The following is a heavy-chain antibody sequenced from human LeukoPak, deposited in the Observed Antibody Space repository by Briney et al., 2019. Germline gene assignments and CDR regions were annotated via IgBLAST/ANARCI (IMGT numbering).Heavy chain of an antibody. D-gene: IGHD2-2*01. CDR3: AFRYCSSTSCYRSPGYAFDI. V-gene: IGHV4-34*01. Sequence: SETLSLTCAVYGGSFSGYYWSWIRQPPGKGLEWIGEINHSGSTNYNPSLKSRVTISVDTSKSQFSLKLSSVTAADTAVYYCAFRYCSSTSCYRSPGYAFDIWGQGTMVTVSS. CDR1: GGSFSGYY. J-gene: IGHJ3*02. CDR2: INHSGST.